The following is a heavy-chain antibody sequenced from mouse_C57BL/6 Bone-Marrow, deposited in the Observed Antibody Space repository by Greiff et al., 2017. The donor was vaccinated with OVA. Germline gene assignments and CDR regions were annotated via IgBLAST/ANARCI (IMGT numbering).Heavy chain of an antibody. D-gene: IGHD1-1*01. CDR3: ARSNPYCYGSGYGFDY. CDR1: GYTFTDYY. J-gene: IGHJ2*01. V-gene: IGHV1-26*01. CDR2: INPNNGGT. Sequence: EVQLQQSGPELVKPGASVKISCKASGYTFTDYYMNWVKQSPGKSLEWIGDINPNNGGTSYNQKFKGKATLTVAKSSSTAYMELRSLTSADSAVYYGARSNPYCYGSGYGFDYWGQGTTLTVSA.